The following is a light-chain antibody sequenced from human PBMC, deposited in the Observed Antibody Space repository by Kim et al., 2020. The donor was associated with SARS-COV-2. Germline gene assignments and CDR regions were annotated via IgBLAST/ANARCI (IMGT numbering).Light chain of an antibody. J-gene: IGKJ2*01. CDR3: QQYDNLPVT. V-gene: IGKV1-33*01. CDR1: EDITNS. CDR2: DAS. Sequence: DIQMTQSPSSLSASVGDRVTISCQASEDITNSLNWYQQKPGKAPKLLIYDASNLETGVPSRFSGSRSGTDFTFTISSLQPEDIATYYCQQYDNLPVTFGQGTKLEI.